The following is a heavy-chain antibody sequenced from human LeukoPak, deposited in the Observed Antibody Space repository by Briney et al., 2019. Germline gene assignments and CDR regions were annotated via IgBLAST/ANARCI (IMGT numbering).Heavy chain of an antibody. D-gene: IGHD5-12*01. J-gene: IGHJ4*02. Sequence: GGSLRLSCAASGFTFSSYEMNWVRQAPGKGLEWVSYISTSGSTIYYADSVKGRFTISRDNAKNSLYLQMNSLRAEDTAVYYCARSDRWLIDYWGQGTLVTVSS. CDR3: ARSDRWLIDY. V-gene: IGHV3-48*03. CDR1: GFTFSSYE. CDR2: ISTSGSTI.